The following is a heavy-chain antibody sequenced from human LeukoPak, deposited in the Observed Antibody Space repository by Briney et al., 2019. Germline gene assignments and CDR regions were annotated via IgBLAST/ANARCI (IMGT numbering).Heavy chain of an antibody. Sequence: KSGGSLRLSCAASGFTFSSYSMNWVRQAPGKGLEWVSSISSSSSYIYYADSVKGRFTISRDNAKNSLYLQMNSLRAEDTAVYYCARDPQPWGGSGWYVPYYFDYWGQGTLVTVSS. CDR1: GFTFSSYS. D-gene: IGHD6-19*01. V-gene: IGHV3-21*01. CDR2: ISSSSSYI. CDR3: ARDPQPWGGSGWYVPYYFDY. J-gene: IGHJ4*02.